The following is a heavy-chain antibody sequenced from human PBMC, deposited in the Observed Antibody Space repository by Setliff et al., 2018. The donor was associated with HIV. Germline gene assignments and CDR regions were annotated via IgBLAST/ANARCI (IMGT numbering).Heavy chain of an antibody. Sequence: SETLSLTCTVSGASTSSSSYYWAWIRQPPGRGLEWIGYIYSSGNTNYNPSLKSRVIISVDTSKNQFSLKLSSVTAADTAVYYCARVYYDILTGYGYFDDWGQGTLVTVSS. D-gene: IGHD3-9*01. J-gene: IGHJ4*02. CDR3: ARVYYDILTGYGYFDD. CDR2: IYSSGNT. V-gene: IGHV4-61*05. CDR1: GASTSSSSYY.